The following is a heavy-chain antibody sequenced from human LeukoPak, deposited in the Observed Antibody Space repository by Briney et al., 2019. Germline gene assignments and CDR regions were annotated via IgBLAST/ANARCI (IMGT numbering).Heavy chain of an antibody. D-gene: IGHD4-17*01. V-gene: IGHV3-66*04. Sequence: GGSLRLSCVASGFTVNSYAMSWVRQAPGRGLEWVSIIYSGGSSYYAESVQGRFTISRDNSKNTLYLQMNSLRVEDTAVYYCAKPARDDYGDYFLDYWGQGTLVTVSS. CDR2: IYSGGSS. CDR3: AKPARDDYGDYFLDY. J-gene: IGHJ4*02. CDR1: GFTVNSYA.